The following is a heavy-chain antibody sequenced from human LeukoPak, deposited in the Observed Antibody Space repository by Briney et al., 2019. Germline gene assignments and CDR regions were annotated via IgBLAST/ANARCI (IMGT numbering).Heavy chain of an antibody. J-gene: IGHJ4*02. CDR3: ARDYGYYMDY. CDR2: ISSSGSTI. CDR1: GFTFSTYS. V-gene: IGHV3-48*04. D-gene: IGHD3-3*01. Sequence: HPGGSLRPTCAASGFTFSTYSMNWVRQAPGKGLEWVSYISSSGSTINYADSVEGRLTTSRDNGKNSLYLQMNSLRAEDTAVYYCARDYGYYMDYWGQGTLVTVSS.